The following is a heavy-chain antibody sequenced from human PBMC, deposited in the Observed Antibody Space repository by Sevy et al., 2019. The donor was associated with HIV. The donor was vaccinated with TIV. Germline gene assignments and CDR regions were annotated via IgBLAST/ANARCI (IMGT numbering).Heavy chain of an antibody. V-gene: IGHV3-21*01. Sequence: GGSLRLSCAASGFTFSSYSMNWVRQAPGKGLEWVSSISSSSSYIYYADSVKCRFTISRDNAKNSLYLQMNSLRAEDTAGYYCARVGEKYSSSWYFGADKDFDYWGQGTLVTVSS. CDR3: ARVGEKYSSSWYFGADKDFDY. CDR2: ISSSSSYI. J-gene: IGHJ4*02. CDR1: GFTFSSYS. D-gene: IGHD6-13*01.